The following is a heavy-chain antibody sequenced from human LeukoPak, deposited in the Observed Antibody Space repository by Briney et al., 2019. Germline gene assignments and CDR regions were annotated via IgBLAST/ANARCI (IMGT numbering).Heavy chain of an antibody. Sequence: GGSLRLSCAASGFTFSSYSMNWVRQAPGKGLEWVSSISSSSSYIYYADSVKGRFTISRDNAKNSLYLQMNSLRAEDTAVYYCARDVGGFQYDSSGYYGNWGQGTLVTVSS. V-gene: IGHV3-21*01. CDR2: ISSSSSYI. J-gene: IGHJ4*02. CDR1: GFTFSSYS. D-gene: IGHD3-22*01. CDR3: ARDVGGFQYDSSGYYGN.